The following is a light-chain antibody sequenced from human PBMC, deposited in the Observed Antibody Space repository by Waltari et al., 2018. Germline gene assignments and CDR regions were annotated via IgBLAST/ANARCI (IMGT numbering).Light chain of an antibody. CDR3: QQSQT. CDR1: QSISSW. V-gene: IGKV1-5*03. Sequence: DIQMTQSPSPLSASVGDRVTITCRASQSISSWLAWYQQKPGKAPKLLIYKASSLESGVPSRFSGSGSGTEFTLTISSLQPDDFATYYCQQSQTFGQGTKVEIK. J-gene: IGKJ1*01. CDR2: KAS.